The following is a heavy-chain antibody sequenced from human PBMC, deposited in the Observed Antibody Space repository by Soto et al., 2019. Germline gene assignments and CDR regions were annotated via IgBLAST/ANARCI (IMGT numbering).Heavy chain of an antibody. CDR1: GFTVSSYA. J-gene: IGHJ4*02. CDR2: ISGSGDNT. V-gene: IGHV3-23*01. CDR3: AKETKFVESFVTIDY. Sequence: GGSLRLSCAASGFTVSSYAVSWARQAPGKGLEWVSAISGSGDNTYYAVSVKGRFTISRDNSKDTLYLQMNSLRAEDTAVYYCAKETKFVESFVTIDYWGQGTLVTVSS. D-gene: IGHD3-10*01.